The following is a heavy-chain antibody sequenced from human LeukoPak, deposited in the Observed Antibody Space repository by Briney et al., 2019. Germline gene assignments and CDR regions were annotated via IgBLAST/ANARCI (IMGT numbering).Heavy chain of an antibody. D-gene: IGHD3-3*01. CDR2: IGTTDDT. Sequence: GGSLRLSCAASGFTFSTYDMHWVRQATGKGLEWVSAIGTTDDTYYSGSVQGRFTISRENAKNSLYLQMNGLRAGDTAVYYCARGAVESLVDYWGQGTLVTVSS. V-gene: IGHV3-13*01. CDR1: GFTFSTYD. J-gene: IGHJ4*02. CDR3: ARGAVESLVDY.